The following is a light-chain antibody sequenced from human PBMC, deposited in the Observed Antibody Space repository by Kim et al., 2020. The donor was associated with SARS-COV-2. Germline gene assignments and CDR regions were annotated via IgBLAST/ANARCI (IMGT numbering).Light chain of an antibody. V-gene: IGLV1-44*01. CDR3: ASWDDSLNGWV. CDR1: SSNIGRNI. CDR2: TNN. Sequence: GQRVTSSCSASSSNIGRNIVNWYQHLPGTAPKLLIYTNNQRPSGVPDRFSASKSGTSASLAISGLQSEDEADYYCASWDDSLNGWVFGGGTQLTVL. J-gene: IGLJ3*02.